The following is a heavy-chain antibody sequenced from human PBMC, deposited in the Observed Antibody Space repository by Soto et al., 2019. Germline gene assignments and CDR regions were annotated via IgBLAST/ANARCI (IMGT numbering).Heavy chain of an antibody. CDR2: IRSKANSYAT. D-gene: IGHD3-10*01. CDR3: TISPEEADGVLDY. J-gene: IGHJ4*02. CDR1: GFTFSGSA. Sequence: EVQLVESGGGLVQPGGSLKLSCAASGFTFSGSAMHWVRQASGKGLEWVGRIRSKANSYATAYAASVKGRFTISRDDSKNTAYLQMNSLKTEDTAVYYCTISPEEADGVLDYWGQGTLVTVSS. V-gene: IGHV3-73*02.